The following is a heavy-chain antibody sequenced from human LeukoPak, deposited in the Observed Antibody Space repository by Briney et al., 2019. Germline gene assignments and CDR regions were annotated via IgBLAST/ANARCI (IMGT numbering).Heavy chain of an antibody. CDR2: ISSDGSNK. Sequence: GGSLRLFCAASGFTFRSYGMHGARQAPGKGLEGVAVISSDGSNKYYADSVKGRFTISRDNSKNTLYLQMNSLRAEDTAVYFFEKNPEYDILTGPRYFDYWGQGTLVTVSS. J-gene: IGHJ4*02. D-gene: IGHD3-9*01. CDR3: EKNPEYDILTGPRYFDY. V-gene: IGHV3-30*18. CDR1: GFTFRSYG.